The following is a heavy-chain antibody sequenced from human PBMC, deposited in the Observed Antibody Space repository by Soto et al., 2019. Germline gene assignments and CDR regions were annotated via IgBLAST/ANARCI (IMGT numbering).Heavy chain of an antibody. J-gene: IGHJ4*02. CDR3: ARDKAVAGTAFDY. V-gene: IGHV3-74*01. D-gene: IGHD6-19*01. Sequence: EVQLVESGGGSVQPGGSLRLSCAASGFSLSSYWMHWVRQVPGKGLVWVSRIQSDGSSTNYADSVKGRFTISKDNAKNTLYLQMDSLRVEDTAVYYCARDKAVAGTAFDYWGQGTLVTVSS. CDR1: GFSLSSYW. CDR2: IQSDGSST.